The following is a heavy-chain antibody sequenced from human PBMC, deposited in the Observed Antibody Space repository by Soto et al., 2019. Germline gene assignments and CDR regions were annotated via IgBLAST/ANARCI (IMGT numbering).Heavy chain of an antibody. V-gene: IGHV3-53*01. Sequence: GGSLRLSSAASGFSVSDKYMIWVRQAPGKGLEWVSLTYTGGNSYYTDSVKGRFTVSRDNYKNTLFLHMNSLSAEDTAVYYCAREGYPYGLDYWGQGSLVTVS. D-gene: IGHD3-10*01. J-gene: IGHJ4*01. CDR2: TYTGGNS. CDR1: GFSVSDKY. CDR3: AREGYPYGLDY.